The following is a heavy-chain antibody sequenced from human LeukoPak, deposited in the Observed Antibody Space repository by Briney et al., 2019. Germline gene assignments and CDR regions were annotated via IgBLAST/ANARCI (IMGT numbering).Heavy chain of an antibody. CDR1: GFTYSSYG. J-gene: IGHJ3*02. Sequence: PGRSLRLSCAASGFTYSSYGMHWVRQAPGKGLEWVAVISYDGSNKYYADSVKGRFTISRDNSKNTLYLQMNSLRAEDTAVYYCAKEAYSGSFSAFDIWGQGTMVTVSS. CDR2: ISYDGSNK. CDR3: AKEAYSGSFSAFDI. V-gene: IGHV3-30*18. D-gene: IGHD1-26*01.